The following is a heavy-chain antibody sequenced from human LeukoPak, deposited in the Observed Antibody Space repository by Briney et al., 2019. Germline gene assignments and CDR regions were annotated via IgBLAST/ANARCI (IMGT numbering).Heavy chain of an antibody. D-gene: IGHD3-16*01. CDR2: IIPLLGIA. J-gene: IGHJ4*02. V-gene: IGHV1-69*04. CDR1: GGIFSSYT. CDR3: ARDDADSAYADGDY. Sequence: VASVKVSXKASGGIFSSYTISWVRQAPGQGLEWMGRIIPLLGIANYAQKFQGRVTIIADKSTSTAYMELSSLRSEDTAVYYCARDDADSAYADGDYWGQGTLVTVSS.